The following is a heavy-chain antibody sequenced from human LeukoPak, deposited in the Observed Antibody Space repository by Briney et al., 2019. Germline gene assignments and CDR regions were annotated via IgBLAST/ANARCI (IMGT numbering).Heavy chain of an antibody. Sequence: GASVKVFCKASGYTFTSYYMHWVRQAPGQGLEWMGIINPSGGSTSYAQKFQGRVTMTRDTSTSTVYMELSSLRSEDTAVYYCARDYPYYDYVWGSGYYYYYYGMDVWGQGTTVTVSS. CDR3: ARDYPYYDYVWGSGYYYYYYGMDV. CDR2: INPSGGST. J-gene: IGHJ6*02. V-gene: IGHV1-46*01. D-gene: IGHD3-16*01. CDR1: GYTFTSYY.